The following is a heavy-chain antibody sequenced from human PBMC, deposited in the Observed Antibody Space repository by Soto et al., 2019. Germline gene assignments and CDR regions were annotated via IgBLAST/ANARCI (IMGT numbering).Heavy chain of an antibody. J-gene: IGHJ1*01. Sequence: EVNLLESGGGVVQPGESLRISCVGSGFTFKNYAMTWVRQAPGKGLEWVSGTTGSGANKHSADPVRGRFTISRENSKKTWYLEMKSLRVEDTAVYYCAKDGDFGEDGPAEYFEHWGQGTLVTVSS. CDR3: AKDGDFGEDGPAEYFEH. D-gene: IGHD4-17*01. CDR2: TTGSGANK. V-gene: IGHV3-23*01. CDR1: GFTFKNYA.